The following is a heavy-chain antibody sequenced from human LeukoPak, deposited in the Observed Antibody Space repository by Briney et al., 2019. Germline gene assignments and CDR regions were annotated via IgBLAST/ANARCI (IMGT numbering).Heavy chain of an antibody. D-gene: IGHD2-15*01. CDR3: ARGEKVVVSYWYFDL. CDR1: GGSLSGYY. Sequence: PSETLSLTCAVYGGSLSGYYWSWIRQPPGKGLEWIGEINHSGSTNYNPSLKSRVTSSVDTSKNQFSLKLSSVTAADTAVYYCARGEKVVVSYWYFDLWGRGTLVTVSS. CDR2: INHSGST. V-gene: IGHV4-34*01. J-gene: IGHJ2*01.